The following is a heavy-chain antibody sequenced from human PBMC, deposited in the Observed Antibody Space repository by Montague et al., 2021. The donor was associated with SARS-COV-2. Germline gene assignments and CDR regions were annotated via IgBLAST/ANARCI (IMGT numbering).Heavy chain of an antibody. CDR2: VSACGST. Sequence: SETLSLTCTVSGDSISYFYWSWIRQPAGKGLEWIGRVSACGSTNYNPSLNSRVTMSVDTSKKQFSLRLSPVTAADTAVYYCARDVVAAPGNFDYWGQGTLVTVSS. CDR1: GDSISYFY. CDR3: ARDVVAAPGNFDY. V-gene: IGHV4-4*07. D-gene: IGHD6-13*01. J-gene: IGHJ4*02.